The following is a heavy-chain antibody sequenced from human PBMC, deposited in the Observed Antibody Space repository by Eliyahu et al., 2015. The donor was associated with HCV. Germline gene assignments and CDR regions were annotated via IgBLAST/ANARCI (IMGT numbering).Heavy chain of an antibody. Sequence: QVQLQQWGAGLLKPSETLSLTCAVYGGSFSGYYWSWIRQPPGKGLEWIGEINHSGSTNYNPSLKSRVTIAEDTSKKQFSLKLSSVTAADTAVYYCARGARGGPQKYHYMDVWGKGTTVTVSS. CDR3: ARGARGGPQKYHYMDV. CDR2: INHSGST. CDR1: GGSFSGYY. V-gene: IGHV4-34*01. J-gene: IGHJ6*03. D-gene: IGHD2-15*01.